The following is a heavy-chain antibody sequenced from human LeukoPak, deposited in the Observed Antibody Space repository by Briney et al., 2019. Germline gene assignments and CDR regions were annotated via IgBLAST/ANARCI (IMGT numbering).Heavy chain of an antibody. J-gene: IGHJ4*02. Sequence: SETLSLTCAVSGYSISSSNWWGWIRQPPGKGLEWIGYIYYSGSTYYNPSLKGRVTISVDTSKNQFSLKLSSVTAADTAVFYCARRNGLVFDYWGQGSLVTVSS. CDR1: GYSISSSNW. CDR2: IYYSGST. D-gene: IGHD3/OR15-3a*01. CDR3: ARRNGLVFDY. V-gene: IGHV4-28*01.